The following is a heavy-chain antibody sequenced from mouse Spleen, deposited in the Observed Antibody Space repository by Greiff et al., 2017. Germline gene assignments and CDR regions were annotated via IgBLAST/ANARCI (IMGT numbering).Heavy chain of an antibody. CDR3: ARKPNWESWYFDV. D-gene: IGHD4-1*01. CDR2: IDPSDSYT. V-gene: IGHV1-50*01. CDR1: GYTFTSYW. J-gene: IGHJ1*01. Sequence: VQLQQPGAELVKPGASVKLSCKASGYTFTSYWMQWVKQRPGQGLEWIGEIDPSDSYTNYNQKFKGKATLTVDTSSSTAYMQLSSLTSEDSAVYYCARKPNWESWYFDVWGAGTTVTVSS.